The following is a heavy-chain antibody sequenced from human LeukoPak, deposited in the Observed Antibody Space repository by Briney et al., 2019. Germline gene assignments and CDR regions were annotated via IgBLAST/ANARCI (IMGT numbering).Heavy chain of an antibody. J-gene: IGHJ4*02. D-gene: IGHD3-3*01. V-gene: IGHV1-8*01. CDR2: MNTNSGNT. CDR1: GYTFTSYD. CDR3: ARGQKVPWSGYYD. Sequence: ASVKVSCTASGYTFTSYDINWVRQATGQGLEWMGWMNTNSGNTGYAQKFQGRVTMTRNTSISTAYMELSSLRSEDTAVYYCARGQKVPWSGYYDWGQGTLVTVSS.